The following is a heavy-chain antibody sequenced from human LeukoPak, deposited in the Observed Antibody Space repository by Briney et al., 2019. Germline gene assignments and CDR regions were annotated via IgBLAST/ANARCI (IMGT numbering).Heavy chain of an antibody. Sequence: PGRSLRLSCAASGFNFSTYGMHWVRQAPGKGLEWVAVISYDGSNKYYSDSVKGRFTISRDNSKNTLFLLMNSLRAEDTAVYYCAREPIVGATHFDYWGQGTLVTVSS. D-gene: IGHD1-26*01. J-gene: IGHJ4*02. CDR2: ISYDGSNK. CDR1: GFNFSTYG. V-gene: IGHV3-30*03. CDR3: AREPIVGATHFDY.